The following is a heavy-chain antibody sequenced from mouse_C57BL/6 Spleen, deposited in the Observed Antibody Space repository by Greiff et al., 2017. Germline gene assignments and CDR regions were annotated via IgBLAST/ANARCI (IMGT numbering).Heavy chain of an antibody. J-gene: IGHJ4*01. CDR3: ARKDYGSSGAMDY. CDR1: GFNIKDYY. D-gene: IGHD1-1*01. CDR2: IDPEDGET. V-gene: IGHV14-2*01. Sequence: EVQLQQSGAELVKPGASVKLSCTASGFNIKDYYMHWVKQRTEQGLEWIGRIDPEDGETKYAPNFQGKATITADTSSNTAYLQLSSLTSEDTAVYYCARKDYGSSGAMDYWGQGTSVTVSS.